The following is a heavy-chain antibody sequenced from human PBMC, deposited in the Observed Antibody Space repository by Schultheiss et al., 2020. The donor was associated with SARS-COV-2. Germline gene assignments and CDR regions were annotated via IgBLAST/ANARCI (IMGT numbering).Heavy chain of an antibody. CDR2: ISYDGSNK. Sequence: GGSLRLSCAASGFTFSSYAMHWVRQAPGKGLEWVAVISYDGSNKYYADSVKGRFTISRDNAKNSLYLQMNSLRAEDTAVYYCARALGYSFDYWGQGTLVTVSS. CDR3: ARALGYSFDY. J-gene: IGHJ4*02. CDR1: GFTFSSYA. V-gene: IGHV3-30*04. D-gene: IGHD7-27*01.